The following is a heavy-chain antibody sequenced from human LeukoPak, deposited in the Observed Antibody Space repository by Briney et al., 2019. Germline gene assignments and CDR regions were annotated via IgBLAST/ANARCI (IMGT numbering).Heavy chain of an antibody. CDR3: ARGLVATRDFDP. Sequence: PSETLSLTCTVSGGSISSGDYNWNWIRQPPGKGLEWIGYISYSGSTYYDPSLKSRVTISVDTSKNQFSLKLSSVTAADTAVYYCARGLVATRDFDPWGQGTLVTVSS. J-gene: IGHJ5*02. CDR1: GGSISSGDYN. D-gene: IGHD5-12*01. V-gene: IGHV4-30-4*01. CDR2: ISYSGST.